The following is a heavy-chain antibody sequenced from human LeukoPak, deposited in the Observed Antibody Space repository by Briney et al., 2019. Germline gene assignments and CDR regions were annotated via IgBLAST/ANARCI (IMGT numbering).Heavy chain of an antibody. Sequence: GASVKVSCKASGYIFTSYGISWVRQGPGQGLEWMRWISVYNGDTTYAQKLQGRVTLTTDTSTTTAYMELRSLRYDDTAVYYCARDYPVISAPGASDFWGQGTLVTVSS. CDR2: ISVYNGDT. CDR3: ARDYPVISAPGASDF. J-gene: IGHJ4*02. D-gene: IGHD4-23*01. CDR1: GYIFTSYG. V-gene: IGHV1-18*01.